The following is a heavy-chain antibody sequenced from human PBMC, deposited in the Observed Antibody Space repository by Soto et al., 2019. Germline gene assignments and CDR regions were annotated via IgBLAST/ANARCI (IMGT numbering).Heavy chain of an antibody. V-gene: IGHV4-4*07. D-gene: IGHD3-3*01. J-gene: IGHJ5*02. Sequence: SETLSLTCTVSGGAISGYYWTWIRQSAGKGLEWIGRIYSSGGTKYNPSLKSRVTMSLDTSKNQFSLRLSSVTAADTAVYYCARGQRFSDSFDPWGQGTLVTSPQ. CDR1: GGAISGYY. CDR3: ARGQRFSDSFDP. CDR2: IYSSGGT.